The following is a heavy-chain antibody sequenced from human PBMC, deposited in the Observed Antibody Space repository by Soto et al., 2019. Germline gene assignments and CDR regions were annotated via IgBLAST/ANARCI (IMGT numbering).Heavy chain of an antibody. CDR3: VHPRSTVQIPPT. D-gene: IGHD4-17*01. CDR2: LSVTGGGP. CDR1: GFSFSSYD. J-gene: IGHJ5*02. V-gene: IGHV3-23*01. Sequence: LRLSCAASGFSFSSYDMTWVRQAPGQGLEWVSSLSVTGGGPYYADSVRGRFTMSRDNSKNTLYLQMSSLRAVDTAVYYCVHPRSTVQIPPTWGQGTLVTVSS.